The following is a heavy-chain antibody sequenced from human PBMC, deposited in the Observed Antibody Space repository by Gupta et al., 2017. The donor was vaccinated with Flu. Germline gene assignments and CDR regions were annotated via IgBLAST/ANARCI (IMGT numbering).Heavy chain of an antibody. D-gene: IGHD2-15*01. CDR2: ISSSSSYI. CDR1: GFTFSTYS. Sequence: EVRLVESGGGLVKPGGFLRLSCAASGFTFSTYSMRWVRQAPGKGLEWVSSISSSSSYIYYADSVKGRFTISRDNAKNSLYLQMNSLRAEDTAVYYCTNCRGGTGHMSGSFDCWGQGTLVTVS. CDR3: TNCRGGTGHMSGSFDC. J-gene: IGHJ4*02. V-gene: IGHV3-21*01.